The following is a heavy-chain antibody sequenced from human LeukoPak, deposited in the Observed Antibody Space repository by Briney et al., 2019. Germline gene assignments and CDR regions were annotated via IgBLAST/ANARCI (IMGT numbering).Heavy chain of an antibody. CDR3: ARGGGTGAFDI. V-gene: IGHV4-59*01. D-gene: IGHD2-15*01. CDR2: IYYSGST. Sequence: SETLSLTCTVSGGSISSYYWSWIQQPPGKGLEWIGYIYYSGSTNYNPSLKSRVTISVDTSKNQFSLKLSSVTAADTAVYYCARGGGTGAFDIWGQGTMVTVSS. J-gene: IGHJ3*02. CDR1: GGSISSYY.